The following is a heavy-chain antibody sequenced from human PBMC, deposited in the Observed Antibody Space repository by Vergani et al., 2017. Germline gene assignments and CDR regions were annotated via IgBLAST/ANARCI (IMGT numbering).Heavy chain of an antibody. V-gene: IGHV3-7*01. CDR1: GFTFSRYW. CDR2: IQQDGSET. Sequence: EVHLVESGGGLVQPGGSLILSCAASGFTFSRYWMGWVRQAPGKGLEWVANIQQDGSETYYVDSVKGRFTISRDSAKNSMYLQMNSLRAEDTAVYYCARDTYRFFDFWGQGTLVTVSS. CDR3: ARDTYRFFDF. D-gene: IGHD2/OR15-2a*01. J-gene: IGHJ4*02.